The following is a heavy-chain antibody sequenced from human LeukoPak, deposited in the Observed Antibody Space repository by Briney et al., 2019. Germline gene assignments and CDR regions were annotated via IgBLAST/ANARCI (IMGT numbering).Heavy chain of an antibody. CDR1: GYTFTSYD. CDR3: ARARDGDILTGYLYYYYYGMDV. J-gene: IGHJ6*02. D-gene: IGHD3-9*01. Sequence: ASVKVSCKASGYTFTSYDMNWVRQATGQGLEWMGWMNPNSGNTGYAQKFQGRVTMTRNTSISTAYMELSSLRSEDTAVYYCARARDGDILTGYLYYYYYGMDVWGQGTTVTVSS. V-gene: IGHV1-8*01. CDR2: MNPNSGNT.